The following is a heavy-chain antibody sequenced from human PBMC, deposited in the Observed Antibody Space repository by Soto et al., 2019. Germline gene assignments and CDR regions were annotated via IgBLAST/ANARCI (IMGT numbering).Heavy chain of an antibody. CDR2: IIPIFGIG. J-gene: IGHJ5*02. CDR3: ARDYGGSSGWFDP. V-gene: IGHV1-69*10. Sequence: SVKVSCKASGGTFNRYAISWVRQAPGQGLEWMGGIIPIFGIGNDAQRFQGRVTMTRDTSISTAYMELSSLTFEDTAVYYCARDYGGSSGWFDPWGQGTLVTVSS. CDR1: GGTFNRYA. D-gene: IGHD2-15*01.